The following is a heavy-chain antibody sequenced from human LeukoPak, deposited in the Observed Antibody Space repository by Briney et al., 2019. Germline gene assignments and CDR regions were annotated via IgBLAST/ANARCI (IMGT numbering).Heavy chain of an antibody. CDR3: ARSLGYCSAGSCFPFDY. Sequence: GGSLRLSCAASGFTFSSYSMNWVRQAPGKGLEWVSYISSSSSTIYYADSVKGRFTISRDNAKNSLYLQMNSLRAEDTAVYYCARSLGYCSAGSCFPFDYWGQGTLVTVSS. V-gene: IGHV3-48*04. J-gene: IGHJ4*02. CDR1: GFTFSSYS. D-gene: IGHD2-15*01. CDR2: ISSSSSTI.